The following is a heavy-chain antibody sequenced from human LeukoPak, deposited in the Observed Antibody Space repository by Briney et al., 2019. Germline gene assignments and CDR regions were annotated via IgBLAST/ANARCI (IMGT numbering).Heavy chain of an antibody. CDR2: IYSGGST. CDR1: GFTVSRNY. D-gene: IGHD6-13*01. V-gene: IGHV3-66*02. CDR3: ARDPHSSSSYYYFYY. Sequence: GGSLRLSCAASGFTVSRNYMSWDRQAPGKGLEGGSVIYSGGSTYYPDSVKGRFTISRGNSKNTLYLQMNTLRAEDTAVYYCARDPHSSSSYYYFYYWGQATLVTVSS. J-gene: IGHJ4*02.